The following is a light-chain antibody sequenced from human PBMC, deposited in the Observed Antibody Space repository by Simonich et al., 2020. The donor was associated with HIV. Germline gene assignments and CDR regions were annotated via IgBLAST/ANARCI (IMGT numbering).Light chain of an antibody. V-gene: IGKV1-39*01. J-gene: IGKJ2*01. CDR2: AAS. Sequence: DIQMTQSPSSLSASVGDRVTITCRASQSISSYLNWYQQKPGKAPKLLIYAASSLQSWVPSRFSGSGSGTDFTLTISSLQPEDFATYYCQQYYSTPYTFGQGTKLEIK. CDR3: QQYYSTPYT. CDR1: QSISSY.